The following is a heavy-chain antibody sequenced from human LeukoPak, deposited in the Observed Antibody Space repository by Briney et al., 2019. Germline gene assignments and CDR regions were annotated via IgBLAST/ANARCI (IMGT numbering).Heavy chain of an antibody. CDR2: IRYDGSNK. Sequence: SGGSLRLSCAASGFTFSSYGMHWVRQAPGKGLEWVAFIRYDGSNKYYADSVKGRFTISRDNSKNTLYLQMTSLRAEDTAVYYCAKAEDFWSGYYTPGFDYWGQGTLVTVSS. CDR1: GFTFSSYG. D-gene: IGHD3-3*01. V-gene: IGHV3-30*02. CDR3: AKAEDFWSGYYTPGFDY. J-gene: IGHJ4*02.